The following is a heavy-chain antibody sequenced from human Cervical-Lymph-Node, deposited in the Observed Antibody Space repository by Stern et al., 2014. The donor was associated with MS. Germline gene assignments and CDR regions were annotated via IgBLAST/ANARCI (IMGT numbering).Heavy chain of an antibody. J-gene: IGHJ4*02. CDR1: GYTFTTYG. CDR3: ARDEMHAFDY. Sequence: VQLVESGTEVKKPGASVLVSCKASGYTFTTYGITWVRQAPGQGLEWMGWISADSGNTKYAQKFQDRVTMTRDTTTGTAYMEVRSLRSEDTAVYYCARDEMHAFDYWGQGTQVTVP. CDR2: ISADSGNT. D-gene: IGHD5-24*01. V-gene: IGHV1-18*01.